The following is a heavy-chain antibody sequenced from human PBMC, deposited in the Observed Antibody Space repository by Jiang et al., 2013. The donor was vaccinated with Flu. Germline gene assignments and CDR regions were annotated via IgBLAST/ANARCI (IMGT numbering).Heavy chain of an antibody. CDR1: GGSISSYY. Sequence: GLVKPSETLSLTCTVSGGSISSYYWSWIRQPPGKGLEWIGYIYYSGSTNYNPSLKSRVTISVDTSKNQFSLKLSSVTAADTAVYYCARGWGYYGDLNDYWGQGTLVTVSS. V-gene: IGHV4-59*01. D-gene: IGHD4-17*01. CDR3: ARGWGYYGDLNDY. CDR2: IYYSGST. J-gene: IGHJ4*02.